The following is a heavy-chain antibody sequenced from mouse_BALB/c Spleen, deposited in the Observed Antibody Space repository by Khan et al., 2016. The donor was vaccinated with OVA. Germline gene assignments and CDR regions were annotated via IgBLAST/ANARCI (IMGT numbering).Heavy chain of an antibody. CDR3: ARVYGGDIDY. CDR2: ISYSGNT. D-gene: IGHD3-3*01. Sequence: QLEESGPGLVKPSQSLSLICTVTGYSITSDYAWNWIRQFPGNKLEWMGFISYSGNTNYNPSLKSRISITRDTSKNQFFLQLNSVTTEDTATYYCARVYGGDIDYWGQGTTLTVSS. V-gene: IGHV3-2*02. CDR1: GYSITSDYA. J-gene: IGHJ2*01.